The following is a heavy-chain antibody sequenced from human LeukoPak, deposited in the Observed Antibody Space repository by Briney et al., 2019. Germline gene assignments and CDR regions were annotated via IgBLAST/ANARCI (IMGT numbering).Heavy chain of an antibody. CDR1: GFTFSSYA. V-gene: IGHV3-30*04. CDR2: ISYDGSNK. D-gene: IGHD3-16*01. Sequence: PGGSLRLSCAASGFTFSSYAMHWVRQAPGKGLEWVAVISYDGSNKYYADSVKGRFTISRDNSKNTLYLQMNSLRAGDTAVYYCARESYGGFDYWGQGTLVTVSS. CDR3: ARESYGGFDY. J-gene: IGHJ4*02.